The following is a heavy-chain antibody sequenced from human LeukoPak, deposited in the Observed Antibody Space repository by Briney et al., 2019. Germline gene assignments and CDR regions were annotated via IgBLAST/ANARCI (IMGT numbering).Heavy chain of an antibody. Sequence: PSETLSLTCTVSGGSISSYNWSWIRQPPGKGLEWIGYIYYSGSTNYNPSLKSRVTISVDTSKNQFSLKLSSVTAADTAVYYCARASGSSGHYYYYMDVWGKGTTVTVSS. CDR2: IYYSGST. CDR3: ARASGSSGHYYYYMDV. J-gene: IGHJ6*03. CDR1: GGSISSYN. D-gene: IGHD6-13*01. V-gene: IGHV4-59*01.